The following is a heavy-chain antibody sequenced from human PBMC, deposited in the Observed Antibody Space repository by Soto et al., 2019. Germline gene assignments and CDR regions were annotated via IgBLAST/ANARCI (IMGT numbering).Heavy chain of an antibody. CDR3: AIRGYTYGYYFSY. Sequence: GESLKISCKGSGYTFTSYWIGWVRQTPGKGLEWMGIIFPVDSDTTYSPSFQGQVTISADKSITTAYLQWSSLKASDTAMYYCAIRGYTYGYYFSYCGKGTLVTVSS. J-gene: IGHJ4*02. CDR2: IFPVDSDT. D-gene: IGHD5-18*01. V-gene: IGHV5-51*01. CDR1: GYTFTSYW.